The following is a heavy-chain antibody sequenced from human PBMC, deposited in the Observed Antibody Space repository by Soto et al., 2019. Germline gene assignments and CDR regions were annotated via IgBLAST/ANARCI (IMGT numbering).Heavy chain of an antibody. Sequence: SQTLSLTCAISGDSVSSNSAAWNWIRQSPSRGLEWLGRTYYRSKWYTDYAVSVKSRITINPDTSKNHFSLQLTSVTPEDTAPYFCARRGPGGRGGGGEYWGQGTRVTVSS. CDR1: GDSVSSNSAA. CDR2: TYYRSKWYT. D-gene: IGHD3-16*01. CDR3: ARRGPGGRGGGGEY. J-gene: IGHJ4*02. V-gene: IGHV6-1*01.